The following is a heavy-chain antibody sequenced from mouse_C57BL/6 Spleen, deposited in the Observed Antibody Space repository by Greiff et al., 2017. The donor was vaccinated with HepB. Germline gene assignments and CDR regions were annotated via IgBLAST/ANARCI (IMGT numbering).Heavy chain of an antibody. D-gene: IGHD2-3*01. CDR3: ARGCDGYYEAWFAY. J-gene: IGHJ3*01. V-gene: IGHV1-55*01. Sequence: QVQLQQPGAELVKPGASVKMSCKASGYTFTSYWITWVKQRPGQGLEWIGDIYPGSGSTNYNEKLKSKATLTVDTSSRTAYMQLSSLASEDSAFYYCARGCDGYYEAWFAYWGQGTLVTVSA. CDR2: IYPGSGST. CDR1: GYTFTSYW.